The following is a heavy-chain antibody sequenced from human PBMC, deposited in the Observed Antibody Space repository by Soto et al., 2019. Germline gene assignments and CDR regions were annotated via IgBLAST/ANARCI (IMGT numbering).Heavy chain of an antibody. V-gene: IGHV3-21*01. CDR3: ARDRRRTTIFGVAADAFDI. CDR1: GFTFSSYS. Sequence: GGSLRLSCAASGFTFSSYSINWVRQAPGKGLEWVSSISSSSGYIYYADSVKGRFTISRDNAKNSLYLQMNSLRAEDTAVYYCARDRRRTTIFGVAADAFDIWGQGTMVTVSS. J-gene: IGHJ3*02. CDR2: ISSSSGYI. D-gene: IGHD3-3*01.